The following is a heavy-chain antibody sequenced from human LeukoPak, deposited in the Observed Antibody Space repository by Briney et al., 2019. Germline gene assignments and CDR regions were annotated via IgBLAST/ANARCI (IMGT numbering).Heavy chain of an antibody. CDR3: ARPKGYDSSGYYYDAFDI. V-gene: IGHV3-74*01. CDR2: INSDGSST. J-gene: IGHJ3*02. D-gene: IGHD3-22*01. Sequence: GGSLRLSCAASGFTFSSYWMHWVRQAPGKGLVWVSRINSDGSSTSYADSVKGRFTISRDNAKNTLYLQMNRLRAEDTAVYSCARPKGYDSSGYYYDAFDIWGQGTMVTVSS. CDR1: GFTFSSYW.